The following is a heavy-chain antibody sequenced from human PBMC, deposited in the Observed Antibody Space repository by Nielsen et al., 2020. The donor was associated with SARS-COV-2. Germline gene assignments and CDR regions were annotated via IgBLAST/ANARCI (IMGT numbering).Heavy chain of an antibody. D-gene: IGHD6-19*01. CDR1: GFTFSSHA. CDR2: ISYDGTE. V-gene: IGHV3-30*04. CDR3: ARDLYSSGWYPYGDY. J-gene: IGHJ4*02. Sequence: GESLKISCATSGFTFSSHALHWVRQAPGKGLQWMAIISYDGTEHYADSVKGRFTISRDNAKNSLYLQMNSLRAEDTAVYYCARDLYSSGWYPYGDYWGQGTLVTVSS.